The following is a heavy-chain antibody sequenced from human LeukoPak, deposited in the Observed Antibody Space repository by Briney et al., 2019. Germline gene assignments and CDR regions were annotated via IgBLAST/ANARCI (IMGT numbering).Heavy chain of an antibody. Sequence: GGSLRLSCAASGFTFSDYYMSWIRQAPGKGLEWVSYISSSGSTIYYADSVKGRFTISRDNAKNSLYLQMNSLRAEDTAVYYCARDYADIVVVPAAIRDAFDIWGQGTMVTVSS. V-gene: IGHV3-11*04. CDR2: ISSSGSTI. CDR1: GFTFSDYY. J-gene: IGHJ3*02. CDR3: ARDYADIVVVPAAIRDAFDI. D-gene: IGHD2-2*02.